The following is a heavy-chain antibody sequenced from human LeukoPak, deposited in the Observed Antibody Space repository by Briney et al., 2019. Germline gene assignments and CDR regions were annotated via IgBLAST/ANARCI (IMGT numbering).Heavy chain of an antibody. J-gene: IGHJ4*02. V-gene: IGHV3-23*01. D-gene: IGHD2-15*01. CDR1: GFTFSSFD. Sequence: AGGSLRLSCAASGFTFSSFDMTWVRQAPGKGLEWVSTISGSGGSTYYADSVKGRFTISRDNSKNTVYLQMNSLRAEDTAAYYCAKRRIGNFDYWGQGTRVTVSS. CDR3: AKRRIGNFDY. CDR2: ISGSGGST.